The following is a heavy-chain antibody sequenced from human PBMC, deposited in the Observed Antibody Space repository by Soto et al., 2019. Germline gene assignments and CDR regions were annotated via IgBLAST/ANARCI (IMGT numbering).Heavy chain of an antibody. D-gene: IGHD3-3*01. V-gene: IGHV3-33*01. CDR2: IWYDGSNK. J-gene: IGHJ4*02. CDR1: GFTFSSYG. CDR3: AREFRSGPFDY. Sequence: QVQLVESRGGVVQPGRSLRLSCAASGFTFSSYGMHWVRQAPGKGLEWVAVIWYDGSNKYNADSVKGRFTISRDNSKNTLYLQMNSLRAEDTAVYYCAREFRSGPFDYWGQGTLVTVSS.